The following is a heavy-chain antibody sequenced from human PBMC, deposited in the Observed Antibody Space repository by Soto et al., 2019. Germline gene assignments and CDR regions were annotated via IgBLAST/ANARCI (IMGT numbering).Heavy chain of an antibody. CDR2: IHPSGTNK. J-gene: IGHJ4*02. CDR1: GYSFSSHY. Sequence: ASVKVSCKASGYSFSSHYMHWVRQAPGQGLEWMGVIHPSGTNKAYAQKFLQMDSLRAEDTAVYYCARALTCGGELCYRGFWYFDYWGQGALVTVSS. D-gene: IGHD2-21*01. V-gene: IGHV1-46*01. CDR3: YFDY.